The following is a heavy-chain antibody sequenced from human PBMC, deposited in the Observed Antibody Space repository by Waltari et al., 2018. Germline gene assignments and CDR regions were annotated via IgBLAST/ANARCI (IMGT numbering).Heavy chain of an antibody. V-gene: IGHV3-21*01. J-gene: IGHJ5*01. CDR3: AGTPVEDHLPNWFDP. CDR1: GFTCSTYS. Sequence: EVQLVESGGGLVKPGGSLRLSCAASGFTCSTYSMNWVRQAPGKGLEWVSSISSGGHYIYYADSVKGRFTTSRDNAKNSLYLQMNSLGAEDTAVYYCAGTPVEDHLPNWFDPWGQGTTVTVSS. CDR2: ISSGGHYI.